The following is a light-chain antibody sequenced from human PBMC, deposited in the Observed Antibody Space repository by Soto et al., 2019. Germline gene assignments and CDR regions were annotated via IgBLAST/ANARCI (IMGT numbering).Light chain of an antibody. J-gene: IGKJ3*01. CDR2: DAS. Sequence: DIQMTQSPSSLSASVGDRVTITCQSSQDISNYLNWYQQKPGKAPKLLIYDASNLETGVPSRFSGSGSGTDSTFTISSLQPEDIATYYCQQYDNLPFTLGPGTKVDIK. CDR3: QQYDNLPFT. V-gene: IGKV1-33*01. CDR1: QDISNY.